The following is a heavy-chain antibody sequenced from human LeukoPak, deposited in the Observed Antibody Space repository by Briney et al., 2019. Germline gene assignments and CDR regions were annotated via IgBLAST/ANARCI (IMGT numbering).Heavy chain of an antibody. J-gene: IGHJ3*02. D-gene: IGHD4-17*01. Sequence: GGSLRLSCTASGFTFSTYAMMWVRQIPGKGLEWVSAITAGSGNTVYADSVKGRFTISRDDSKHTLFLQMNSLRAEDTAVYYCARDPNGDYIGAFDMWGPGTVVTVSS. CDR3: ARDPNGDYIGAFDM. CDR1: GFTFSTYA. V-gene: IGHV3-23*01. CDR2: ITAGSGNT.